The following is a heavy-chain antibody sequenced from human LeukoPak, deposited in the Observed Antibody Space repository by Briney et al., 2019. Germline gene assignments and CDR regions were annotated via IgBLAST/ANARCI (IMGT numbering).Heavy chain of an antibody. J-gene: IGHJ4*02. CDR1: GFTFSSYS. D-gene: IGHD3-10*01. CDR2: ISSSSSTI. V-gene: IGHV3-48*04. Sequence: GGSLRLSCAASGFTFSSYSMNWVRQAPGKGLEWVSYISSSSSTIYYADSVKGRFTISRDNAKNSLYLQMNSLRAEDTAVYYCARDDGLLWFGVFDYWGQGTLVTVSS. CDR3: ARDDGLLWFGVFDY.